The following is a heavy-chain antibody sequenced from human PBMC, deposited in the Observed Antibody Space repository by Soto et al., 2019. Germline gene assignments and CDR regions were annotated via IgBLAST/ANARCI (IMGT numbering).Heavy chain of an antibody. J-gene: IGHJ4*02. CDR3: AKGSYSGIYSDFDY. Sequence: QVQLVESGGGVDQPGRSLRLSCAASGFTFSSYGMYWVRQAPGKGLEWVAGISYEGSNKYYADSVKGRFTISRDNSKNTLYLQMNSLRAEDTAVYYCAKGSYSGIYSDFDYWGQGTLVTVSS. D-gene: IGHD1-26*01. CDR2: ISYEGSNK. CDR1: GFTFSSYG. V-gene: IGHV3-30*18.